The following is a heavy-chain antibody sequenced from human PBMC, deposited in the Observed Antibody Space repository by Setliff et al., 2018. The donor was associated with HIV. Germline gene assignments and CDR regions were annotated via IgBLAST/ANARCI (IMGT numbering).Heavy chain of an antibody. CDR1: GVSISNYY. V-gene: IGHV4-59*08. D-gene: IGHD3-10*01. CDR3: VRQGPGSSPPHFGD. J-gene: IGHJ4*02. Sequence: SETLSLTCTVSGVSISNYYWSWIRQPPGTGLEWIGYIYGSGRTFYSPSLKSRVAISADTSKGQFSLRLGYVTAADTAVYYCVRQGPGSSPPHFGDWGEGTLVTVS. CDR2: IYGSGRT.